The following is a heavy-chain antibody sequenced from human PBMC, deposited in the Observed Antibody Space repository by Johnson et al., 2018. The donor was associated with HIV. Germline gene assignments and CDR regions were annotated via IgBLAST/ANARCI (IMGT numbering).Heavy chain of an antibody. D-gene: IGHD3-22*01. V-gene: IGHV3-30*03. CDR2: ISYVGTNE. J-gene: IGHJ3*02. CDR3: ATFYYDNRDYYELASFLTDASDI. Sequence: QVQLVESGGGLVKPGGSLRLSCAASGFTFSDYYMSWVRQAPGKGLEWVAVISYVGTNEYYADSVTGRFTISRDNSKNTLYLQMNSLTAEDTAVYYCATFYYDNRDYYELASFLTDASDIWGQGTMVTVSS. CDR1: GFTFSDYY.